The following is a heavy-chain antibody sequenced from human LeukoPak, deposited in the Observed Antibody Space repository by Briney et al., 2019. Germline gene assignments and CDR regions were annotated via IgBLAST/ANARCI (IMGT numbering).Heavy chain of an antibody. V-gene: IGHV4-59*01. J-gene: IGHJ6*03. CDR1: GGSISSYY. CDR2: IYDSGST. D-gene: IGHD3-16*01. Sequence: SETLSLTCTVSGGSISSYYWSWIRQPPGKGLEWIGYIYDSGSTNYNPSLKSRVTISIDTSKNQFSLKLSSVTAADTAVYYCARSGWGSSPPYYMDVWGKGTTVTVSS. CDR3: ARSGWGSSPPYYMDV.